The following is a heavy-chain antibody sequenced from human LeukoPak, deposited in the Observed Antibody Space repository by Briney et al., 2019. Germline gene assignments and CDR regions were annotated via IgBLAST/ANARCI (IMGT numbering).Heavy chain of an antibody. CDR1: GFTFSNAW. V-gene: IGHV3-15*01. D-gene: IGHD6-6*01. Sequence: PGGSLRLSCATSGFTFSNAWVSWVRQAPGKGLEWVGRIKSKTDGGTTDYAAPVKGRFTISRDDSKNTLYLQMDSLRAEDTAVCYCARDGPYSTSSTHPPWGQGTLVTVSS. CDR3: ARDGPYSTSSTHPP. CDR2: IKSKTDGGTT. J-gene: IGHJ5*02.